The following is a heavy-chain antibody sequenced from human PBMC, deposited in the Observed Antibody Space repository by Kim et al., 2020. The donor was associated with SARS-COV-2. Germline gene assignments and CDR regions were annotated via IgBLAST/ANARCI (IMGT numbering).Heavy chain of an antibody. CDR1: GGSFSGYY. D-gene: IGHD2-15*01. V-gene: IGHV4-34*01. CDR2: INHSGST. CDR3: ARTEEIVVVVAATLKTGAHFDY. Sequence: SETLSLTCAVYGGSFSGYYWSWIRQPPGKGLEWIGEINHSGSTNYNPSLKSRVTISVDTSKNQFSLKLSSVTAADTAVYYCARTEEIVVVVAATLKTGAHFDYWGQGTLVTVSS. J-gene: IGHJ4*02.